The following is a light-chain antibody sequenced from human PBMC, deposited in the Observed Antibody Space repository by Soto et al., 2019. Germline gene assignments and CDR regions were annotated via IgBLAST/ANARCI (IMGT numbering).Light chain of an antibody. CDR2: DVS. J-gene: IGLJ1*01. CDR3: SSYTSSNPYV. V-gene: IGLV2-14*01. Sequence: QSVLTQPASVSGSPGQSITISCTGTSSDVGGYNYVSWYQQHPGKAPKLMIYDVSNRPSGVSNRFSGSKSGNTASLTISGLQAEDEADYYCSSYTSSNPYVFGTG. CDR1: SSDVGGYNY.